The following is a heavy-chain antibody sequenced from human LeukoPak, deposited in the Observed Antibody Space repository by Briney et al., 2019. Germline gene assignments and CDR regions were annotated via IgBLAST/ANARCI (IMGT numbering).Heavy chain of an antibody. CDR2: ISRSSAYI. J-gene: IGHJ3*02. Sequence: PGGSLRLSCAASGFTLSSYSMNWVRQAPGKGLEWVSSISRSSAYIYYADSVKGRFAISRDNAKNSLYLQMNSLRAEDTAVYYCASFPPYMVRTDAFDIWGQGTMVTVSS. CDR3: ASFPPYMVRTDAFDI. CDR1: GFTLSSYS. V-gene: IGHV3-21*01. D-gene: IGHD3-10*01.